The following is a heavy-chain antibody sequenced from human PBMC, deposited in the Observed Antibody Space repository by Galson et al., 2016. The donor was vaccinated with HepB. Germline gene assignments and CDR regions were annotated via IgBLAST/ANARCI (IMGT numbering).Heavy chain of an antibody. V-gene: IGHV3-53*01. Sequence: SLRLSCAASGLTVSSNYMSWVRQAPGKGLEWVSVIYSGGGTYYADSVQGRFTISRDNAKNSLYLQMNSLRAEDTAAYYCARGPDYGDWVDFLDCWGQGTLVTVSS. D-gene: IGHD4-17*01. CDR2: IYSGGGT. CDR3: ARGPDYGDWVDFLDC. J-gene: IGHJ4*02. CDR1: GLTVSSNY.